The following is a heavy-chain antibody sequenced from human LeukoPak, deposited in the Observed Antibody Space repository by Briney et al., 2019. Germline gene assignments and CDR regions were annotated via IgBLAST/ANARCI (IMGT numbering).Heavy chain of an antibody. J-gene: IGHJ6*02. CDR3: ARVGYTRGPLPYGMDV. CDR2: RVSASEIS. Sequence: AVMSSCKASGGPFHTYAIRRVRRVPGQGLEWWRGRVSASEISTYAQKFMGRVTITADYSASTFYMELSCLTSDDTATYYCARVGYTRGPLPYGMDVWGQGTTVTV. CDR1: GGPFHTYA. V-gene: IGHV1-69*10. D-gene: IGHD3-16*02.